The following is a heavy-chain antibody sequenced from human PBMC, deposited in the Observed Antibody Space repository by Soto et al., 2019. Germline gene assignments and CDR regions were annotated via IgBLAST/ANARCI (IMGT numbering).Heavy chain of an antibody. D-gene: IGHD4-17*01. Sequence: QVQLQQSGPRLVKPSETLSLTCTVSSGPDRSHNWGWIRQPPGRGLEWIGYVYYTGDTAYNPSLRTRVSISACTSTNDISLNLSSVPAADPAAYYCVGQGIDYLHGLVDVWGQGTTVSVSS. J-gene: IGHJ6*02. CDR1: SGPDRSHN. V-gene: IGHV4-59*08. CDR2: VYYTGDT. CDR3: VGQGIDYLHGLVDV.